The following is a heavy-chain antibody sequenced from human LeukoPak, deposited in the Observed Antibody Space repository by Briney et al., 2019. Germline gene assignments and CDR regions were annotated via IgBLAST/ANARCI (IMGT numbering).Heavy chain of an antibody. J-gene: IGHJ5*02. Sequence: PSETLSLTCAVSGGSISSSNWWSWVRQPPGKGLEWIGEIYHSGSTNYNPSLKSRVTISVDKSKNQFSLKLSSVTAADTAVYYCARVLYGSGSYDWFDPWGQGTLVTVSS. CDR3: ARVLYGSGSYDWFDP. CDR2: IYHSGST. CDR1: GGSISSSNW. V-gene: IGHV4-4*02. D-gene: IGHD3-10*01.